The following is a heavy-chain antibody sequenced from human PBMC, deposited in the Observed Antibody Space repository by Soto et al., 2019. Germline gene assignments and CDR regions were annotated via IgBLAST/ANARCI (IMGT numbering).Heavy chain of an antibody. V-gene: IGHV4-30-4*01. CDR3: AREGRGGWFDP. Sequence: SETLSLTCTVSGGSISSGDYYWSWIRQPPGKGLEWIGYIYYSGSTYYNPSLKSRVTISVDTSKNQFSLKLSSVTAADTAVYYCAREGRGGWFDPWGQGTLVTVSS. J-gene: IGHJ5*02. D-gene: IGHD3-16*01. CDR1: GGSISSGDYY. CDR2: IYYSGST.